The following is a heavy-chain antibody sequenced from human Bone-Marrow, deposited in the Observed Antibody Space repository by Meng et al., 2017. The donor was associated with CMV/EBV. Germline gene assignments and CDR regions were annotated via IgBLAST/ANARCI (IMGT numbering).Heavy chain of an antibody. CDR1: GFTFSDYY. CDR2: IRQDGSEK. Sequence: GESLKISCAASGFTFSDYYMSWIRQAPGKGLEWVANIRQDGSEKYYVDSVKGRFTISRDNAESSLYLQMNSLRAEDTAVYYCASLTCSTPTCHWAAFDIWGKGTLVTV. J-gene: IGHJ3*02. V-gene: IGHV3-7*01. CDR3: ASLTCSTPTCHWAAFDI. D-gene: IGHD2-2*01.